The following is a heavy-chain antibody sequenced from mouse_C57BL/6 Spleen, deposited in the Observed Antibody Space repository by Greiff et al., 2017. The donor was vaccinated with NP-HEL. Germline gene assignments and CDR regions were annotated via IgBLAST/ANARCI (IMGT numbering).Heavy chain of an antibody. CDR2: IYPGSGNT. D-gene: IGHD1-1*01. Sequence: VQLQESGPELVKPGASVKISCKASGYSFTSYYIHWVKQRPGQGLEWIGWIYPGSGNTKYNEKFKGKATLTADTSSSTAYMQLSSLTSEDSAVYYCARGSSYVGYAMDYWGQGTSVTVSS. J-gene: IGHJ4*01. V-gene: IGHV1-66*01. CDR1: GYSFTSYY. CDR3: ARGSSYVGYAMDY.